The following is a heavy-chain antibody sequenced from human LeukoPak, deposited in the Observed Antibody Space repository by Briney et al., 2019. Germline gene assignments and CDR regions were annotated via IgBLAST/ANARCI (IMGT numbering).Heavy chain of an antibody. Sequence: GGSLRLSCAASGFTFSSYSMNWVRQAPGKGLEWVSPISSSSSYIYYADSVKGRFTISRDNAKNSLYLQMNSLRAEDTAVYYCARDRSQLWFNPYYYGMDVWGQGTTVTVSS. CDR1: GFTFSSYS. CDR3: ARDRSQLWFNPYYYGMDV. J-gene: IGHJ6*02. D-gene: IGHD5-18*01. CDR2: ISSSSSYI. V-gene: IGHV3-21*01.